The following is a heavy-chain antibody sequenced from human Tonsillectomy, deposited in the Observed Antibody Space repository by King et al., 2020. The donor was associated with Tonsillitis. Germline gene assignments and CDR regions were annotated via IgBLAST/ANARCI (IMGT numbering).Heavy chain of an antibody. Sequence: VQLPQWGAGLLKPSETLSLTCAVYGGSFSGYYWSWIRQPPGKGLEWIGEINHSGSTNYNPSLKSRVTISVDTSKNQFSLKLSSVTAADTAVYYCARGPGYYDSSGYYKYYFDYWGQGTLVTVSS. CDR3: ARGPGYYDSSGYYKYYFDY. CDR2: INHSGST. CDR1: GGSFSGYY. J-gene: IGHJ4*02. V-gene: IGHV4-34*01. D-gene: IGHD3-22*01.